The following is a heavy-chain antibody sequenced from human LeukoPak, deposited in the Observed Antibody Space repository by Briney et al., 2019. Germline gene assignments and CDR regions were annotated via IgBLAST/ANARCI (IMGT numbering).Heavy chain of an antibody. Sequence: GGSLRLSCAAPGITFSNYNMNWVRQAPGKGLEWISSITSSSSYTFYADSVKGRFTISRDNAKNSLYLQMNSLRVEDTAIYYCARDPYNGAYSEGYYYYYMDVWGKGTTVTVSS. CDR1: GITFSNYN. D-gene: IGHD1-1*01. J-gene: IGHJ6*03. CDR3: ARDPYNGAYSEGYYYYYMDV. V-gene: IGHV3-21*01. CDR2: ITSSSSYT.